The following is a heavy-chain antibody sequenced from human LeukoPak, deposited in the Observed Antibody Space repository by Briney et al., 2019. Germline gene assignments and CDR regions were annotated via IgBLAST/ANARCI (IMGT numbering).Heavy chain of an antibody. D-gene: IGHD3-22*01. CDR3: ARSDDSSGYPDY. CDR1: GGSISSGDYY. J-gene: IGHJ4*02. Sequence: PSQTLSLTCTVSGGSISSGDYYWSWIRQPPGKGLEWIGYIYYSGGTYYNPSLKSRVTISVDTSKNQFSLKLSSVTAADTAVYYCARSDDSSGYPDYWGQGTLVTVSS. V-gene: IGHV4-30-4*01. CDR2: IYYSGGT.